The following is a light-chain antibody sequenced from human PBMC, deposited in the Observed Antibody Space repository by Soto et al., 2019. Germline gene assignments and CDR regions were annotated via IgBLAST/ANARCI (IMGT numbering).Light chain of an antibody. Sequence: EIVMTQSPATLSVSPGERATLSCRASQSVSSNLAWYQQKPGQAPRLLIYGASTRATGIPARFSGSGSGTEFTLTISSLQSEDFAVYHCQHYDNWPSFGGGTKMDIK. V-gene: IGKV3-15*01. J-gene: IGKJ4*01. CDR2: GAS. CDR3: QHYDNWPS. CDR1: QSVSSN.